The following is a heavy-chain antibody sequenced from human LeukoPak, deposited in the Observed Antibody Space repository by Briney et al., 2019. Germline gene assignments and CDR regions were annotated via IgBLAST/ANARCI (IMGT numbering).Heavy chain of an antibody. V-gene: IGHV4-4*02. CDR2: IYHSGST. J-gene: IGHJ4*02. D-gene: IGHD6-13*01. CDR3: ARRQATAGISDY. Sequence: SETLSLTCAVPGGSISSSNWWSWVRQPPGKGLEWIGEIYHSGSTNYNPSLKSRVTISVDKSKNQFSLKLSSVTAADTAVYYCARRQATAGISDYWGQGTLVTVSS. CDR1: GGSISSSNW.